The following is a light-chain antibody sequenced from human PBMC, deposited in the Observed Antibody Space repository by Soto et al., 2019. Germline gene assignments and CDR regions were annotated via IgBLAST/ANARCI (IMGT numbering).Light chain of an antibody. Sequence: DIQMTQSPSSLSASVGDRVTIACRASESITYKLNWYRQKPGKVPDLLIYDATGLQSGVPSRFSGSGSGTDFTLTISRLQPEDFATFYCQQSYRSPPTFVQGTKVEV. CDR2: DAT. CDR1: ESITYK. V-gene: IGKV1-39*01. CDR3: QQSYRSPPT. J-gene: IGKJ1*01.